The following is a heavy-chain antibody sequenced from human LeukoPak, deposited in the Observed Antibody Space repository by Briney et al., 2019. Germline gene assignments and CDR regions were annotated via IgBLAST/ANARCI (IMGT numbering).Heavy chain of an antibody. J-gene: IGHJ4*02. Sequence: ASVKVSCKASGYTFTSYGISWVRQAPGQGLEWMGWISAYNGNTNYAQKLQGRVTMTTDTSTSTAYMELRSLRSDDTAVYYCARDGPMVDIVVVVAATLDYWGRGTLVTVSS. D-gene: IGHD2-15*01. V-gene: IGHV1-18*01. CDR3: ARDGPMVDIVVVVAATLDY. CDR1: GYTFTSYG. CDR2: ISAYNGNT.